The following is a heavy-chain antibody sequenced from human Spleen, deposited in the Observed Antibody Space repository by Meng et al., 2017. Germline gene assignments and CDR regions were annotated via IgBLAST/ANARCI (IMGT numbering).Heavy chain of an antibody. CDR3: ARADYYDSSGFDY. V-gene: IGHV4-38-2*01. CDR1: GYSFSSDYY. J-gene: IGHJ4*02. D-gene: IGHD3-22*01. Sequence: SESLSLTIAVSGYSFSSDYYWGWIRQPPGKGLEWIGEINHSGSTNYNPSLKSRVTISVDTSKNQFSLKLSSVTAADTAVYYCARADYYDSSGFDYWGQGTLVTVSS. CDR2: INHSGST.